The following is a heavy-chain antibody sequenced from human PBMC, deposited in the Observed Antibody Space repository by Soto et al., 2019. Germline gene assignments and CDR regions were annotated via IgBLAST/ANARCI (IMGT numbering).Heavy chain of an antibody. J-gene: IGHJ4*02. CDR3: VRGVDSSFDY. CDR1: GDXVASNSDT. CDR2: TYYRSKWKN. Sequence: QXLSLTCVISGDXVASNSDTWNWVRQSPSRGLEWLGRTYYRSKWKNDYALSVNSRITINPDTSKNQLSLQLRSVTPDDTAIYYCVRGVDSSFDYWGQGTLVTVS. D-gene: IGHD6-13*01. V-gene: IGHV6-1*01.